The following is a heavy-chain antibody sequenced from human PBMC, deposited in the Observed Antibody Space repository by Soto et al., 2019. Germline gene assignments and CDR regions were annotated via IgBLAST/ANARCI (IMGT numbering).Heavy chain of an antibody. CDR1: GGSISSSNW. J-gene: IGHJ4*02. D-gene: IGHD3-16*02. Sequence: SETLSLTCAVSGGSISSSNWWSWVRQPPGKGLEWIGEIYHSGSTNYNPSLKSRVTISVDKSKNQFSLKLSSVTAADTAVYYCARGPSVGIGGVIGPHWGQGTLVTVSS. CDR2: IYHSGST. CDR3: ARGPSVGIGGVIGPH. V-gene: IGHV4-4*02.